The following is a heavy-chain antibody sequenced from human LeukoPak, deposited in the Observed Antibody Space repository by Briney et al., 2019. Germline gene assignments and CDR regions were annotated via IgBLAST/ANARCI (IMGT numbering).Heavy chain of an antibody. J-gene: IGHJ4*02. CDR1: GFTFSSYW. CDR2: ISSDGSST. V-gene: IGHV3-74*01. CDR3: ARDPRAPGN. Sequence: GGSLRLSCEASGFTFSSYWMHWVRQAPGKGLVWVSRISSDGSSTNYADSVKGRFTISRDNAKNTLYLQINSLGAEDTAVYYCARDPRAPGNWGQGTLVTVSS.